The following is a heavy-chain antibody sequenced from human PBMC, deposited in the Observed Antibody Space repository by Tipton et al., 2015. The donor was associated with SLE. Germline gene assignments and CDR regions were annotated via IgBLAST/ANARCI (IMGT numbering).Heavy chain of an antibody. CDR2: ISSSSSTI. Sequence: SLRLSCAASGFTFSSYSMNWVRQAPGKGLEWVSYISSSSSTIYYADSVKGRFTNSRDNAKNSLYLQMTSLRAEDTAVYYCARDEYSWYFDYGGQGTLVTVSS. CDR3: ARDEYSWYFDY. CDR1: GFTFSSYS. V-gene: IGHV3-48*01. J-gene: IGHJ4*02. D-gene: IGHD2-15*01.